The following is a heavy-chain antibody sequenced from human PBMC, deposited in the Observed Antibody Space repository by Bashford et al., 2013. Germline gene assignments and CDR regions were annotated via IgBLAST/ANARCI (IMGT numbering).Heavy chain of an antibody. CDR1: GGSISSGGYY. Sequence: RPLLYSSETLSLTCTVSGGSISSGGYYWSWIRQHPGKGLEWIGYIYYSGSTYYNPSLKSRVTISVDTSKNQFSLKLSSVTAADTAVYYCARGSGDGYNRVYNWFDPWGQGTLVTVSS. V-gene: IGHV4-31*03. CDR2: IYYSGST. D-gene: IGHD5-24*01. CDR3: ARGSGDGYNRVYNWFDP. J-gene: IGHJ5*02.